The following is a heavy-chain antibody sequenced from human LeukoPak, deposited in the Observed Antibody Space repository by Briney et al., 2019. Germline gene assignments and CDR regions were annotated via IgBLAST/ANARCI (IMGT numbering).Heavy chain of an antibody. CDR2: IKQDGSEK. J-gene: IGHJ4*02. CDR1: GFTFSSYW. D-gene: IGHD3-3*01. CDR3: ARHDFWSGYYFPYYFDY. V-gene: IGHV3-7*01. Sequence: GGSLRLSCVASGFTFSSYWMDWVRQAPGKGLEWVANIKQDGSEKYYVDSVKGRFTISRDNAKNSLYLQMNSLRAEDTAVYYCARHDFWSGYYFPYYFDYWGQGTLVTVSS.